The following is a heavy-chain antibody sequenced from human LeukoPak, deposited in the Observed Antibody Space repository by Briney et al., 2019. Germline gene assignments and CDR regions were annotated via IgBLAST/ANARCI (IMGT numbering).Heavy chain of an antibody. CDR2: ISYDGSNK. Sequence: GGSLRLSCAASGFTFSSYAMHWVRQAPGKGLEWVAVISYDGSNKHDADTVKGRFTSSRDNSKNTLYLQMSSLRAEDTAVYYCARDRSYYDSSGYFDYWGQGTLVTVSS. D-gene: IGHD3-22*01. CDR3: ARDRSYYDSSGYFDY. V-gene: IGHV3-30*04. CDR1: GFTFSSYA. J-gene: IGHJ4*02.